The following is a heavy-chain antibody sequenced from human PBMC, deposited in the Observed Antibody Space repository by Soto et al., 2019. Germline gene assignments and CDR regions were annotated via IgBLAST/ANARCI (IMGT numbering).Heavy chain of an antibody. CDR2: ISSSSSYI. CDR1: GFTFSSYS. V-gene: IGHV3-21*01. D-gene: IGHD2-2*01. CDR3: ARDGYIVVVPAATYHDAFDI. J-gene: IGHJ3*02. Sequence: EVQLVESGGGLVKPGGSLRLSCAASGFTFSSYSMNWVRQAPGKGLEWVSSISSSSSYIYYADSVKGRFTISRDNAKNSRYLQMNSLRAEDTAVYYCARDGYIVVVPAATYHDAFDIWGQGTMVTVSS.